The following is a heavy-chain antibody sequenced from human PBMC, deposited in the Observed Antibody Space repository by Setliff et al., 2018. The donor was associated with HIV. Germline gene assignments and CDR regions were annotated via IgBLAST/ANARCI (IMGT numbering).Heavy chain of an antibody. CDR1: GFTYDDYA. J-gene: IGHJ4*02. CDR2: ISWNSVGI. CDR3: ATAAFYDTSGFYAQ. D-gene: IGHD3-22*01. V-gene: IGHV3-9*01. Sequence: GGSLRLSCVASGFTYDDYAMHWVRQVPGKGLEWVSGISWNSVGIGYADSVRGRFTISRDNAKNSLYLQMNNLRREDTALYYCATAAFYDTSGFYAQWGRGTLVTV.